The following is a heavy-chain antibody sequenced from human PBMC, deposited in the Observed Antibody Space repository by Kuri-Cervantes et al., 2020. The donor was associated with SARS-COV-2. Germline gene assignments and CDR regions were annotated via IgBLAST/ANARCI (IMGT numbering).Heavy chain of an antibody. CDR1: GFTFSSYW. CDR3: ARDRYDFWSGLGYYYYGMDV. J-gene: IGHJ6*02. Sequence: GESLKISCAASGFTFSSYWMHWVRQAPGKGLVWVSRINSDGSSTSYADSVKGRFTISRDNAKNTLHLQMNSLRAEDTAVYYCARDRYDFWSGLGYYYYGMDVWGQGTTVTVSS. V-gene: IGHV3-74*01. D-gene: IGHD3-3*01. CDR2: INSDGSST.